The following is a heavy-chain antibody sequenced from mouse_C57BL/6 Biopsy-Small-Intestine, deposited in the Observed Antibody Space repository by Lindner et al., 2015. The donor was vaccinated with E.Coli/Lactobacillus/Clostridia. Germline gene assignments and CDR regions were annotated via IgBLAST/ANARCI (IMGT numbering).Heavy chain of an antibody. CDR2: IIPMLDIV. J-gene: IGHJ4*01. CDR3: AREGLLFYYDTGGYMGN. CDR1: GYTFTSYG. V-gene: IGHV1-74*01. Sequence: SVKVSCKASGYTFTSYGISWVRQAPGQGLEWMGRIIPMLDIVNYSQKFQGRVTITADKPTGTVYLELTSLRYDDTAVYYCAREGLLFYYDTGGYMGNWGQGTLVTVSS. D-gene: IGHD1-1*02.